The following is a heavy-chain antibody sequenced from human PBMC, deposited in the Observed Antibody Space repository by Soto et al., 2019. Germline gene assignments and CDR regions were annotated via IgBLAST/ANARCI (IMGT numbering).Heavy chain of an antibody. CDR3: AKTHTRPNWFDP. J-gene: IGHJ5*02. D-gene: IGHD3-3*01. CDR1: GSTFRSYG. Sequence: GGSLRLSCAASGSTFRSYGIHWVRQAPGKGLEWVAVISYDGSNKYYADSVKGRFTISRDNSKNTLYLQMNSLRAEDTAVYYCAKTHTRPNWFDPWGQGTLVTVSS. V-gene: IGHV3-30*18. CDR2: ISYDGSNK.